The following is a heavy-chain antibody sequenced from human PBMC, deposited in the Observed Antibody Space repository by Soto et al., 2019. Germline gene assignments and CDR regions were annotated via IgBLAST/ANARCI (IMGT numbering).Heavy chain of an antibody. CDR3: AKEAYCITNSCYRDFDF. Sequence: GGSLRLSCAASRFTFNSYGMHWVRQAPGKGLEWVAVISYDGSDKAYADSVKGRFTISRDNSKNTLYLQMNSLRAEDTAVYYCAKEAYCITNSCYRDFDFWGEGTLVTVSS. J-gene: IGHJ4*02. CDR2: ISYDGSDK. D-gene: IGHD2-2*01. CDR1: RFTFNSYG. V-gene: IGHV3-30*18.